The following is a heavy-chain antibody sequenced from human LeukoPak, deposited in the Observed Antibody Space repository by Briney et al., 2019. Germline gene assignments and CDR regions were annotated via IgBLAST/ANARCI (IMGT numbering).Heavy chain of an antibody. J-gene: IGHJ4*02. V-gene: IGHV1-69*13. D-gene: IGHD5-18*01. Sequence: SVKVSCKASGGTFSSYASSWVRQAPGQGLEWMGGIIPIFGTANYAQKFQGRVTITADESTSTAYMELSSLRSDDTAVYYCARVGYSYGVIRAKFDYWGQGTLVTVS. CDR3: ARVGYSYGVIRAKFDY. CDR1: GGTFSSYA. CDR2: IIPIFGTA.